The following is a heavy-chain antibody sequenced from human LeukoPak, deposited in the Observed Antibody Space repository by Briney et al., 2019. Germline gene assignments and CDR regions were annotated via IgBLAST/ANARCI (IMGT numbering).Heavy chain of an antibody. J-gene: IGHJ6*03. CDR2: IYTSGST. CDR1: GGSISSGSYY. CDR3: ARDYFVRSLYYYYYMDV. D-gene: IGHD3-10*01. Sequence: SQTLSLTCTVYGGSISSGSYYWSWIRQPAGKGLEWIGRIYTSGSTNYNPSLKSRVTISVDTSKNQFSLKLSSVTAADTAVYYCARDYFVRSLYYYYYMDVWGKGTTVTVSS. V-gene: IGHV4-61*02.